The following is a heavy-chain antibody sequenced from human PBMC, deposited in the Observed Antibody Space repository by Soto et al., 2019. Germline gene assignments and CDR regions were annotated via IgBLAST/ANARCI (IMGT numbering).Heavy chain of an antibody. CDR2: INAGNGNT. J-gene: IGHJ6*02. CDR1: GYTFTSYA. D-gene: IGHD5-18*01. Sequence: ASAKVSCKASGYTFTSYAMHWVRQAPGQRLERMGWINAGNGNTKYSQKFLGRVTITRDTSASTDYMELSSLRSETTAVYYCARHLASIQLGLDNHHYYYLVVLYQGATV. CDR3: ARHLASIQLGLDNHHYYYLVV. V-gene: IGHV1-3*01.